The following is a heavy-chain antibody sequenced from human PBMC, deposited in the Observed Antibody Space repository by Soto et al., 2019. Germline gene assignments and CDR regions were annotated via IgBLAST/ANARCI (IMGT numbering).Heavy chain of an antibody. CDR1: SGSISSSNW. Sequence: PSETLSFTCAVSSGSISSSNWWSWVRQPPGKGLEWIGEIYHSGSTNYNPSLKSRVTISVDKSKNQFSLKLSSVTAADTAVYYCEVAHYYYDSSGSSPGFDPWGQGTLVT. CDR3: EVAHYYYDSSGSSPGFDP. CDR2: IYHSGST. D-gene: IGHD3-22*01. V-gene: IGHV4-4*02. J-gene: IGHJ5*02.